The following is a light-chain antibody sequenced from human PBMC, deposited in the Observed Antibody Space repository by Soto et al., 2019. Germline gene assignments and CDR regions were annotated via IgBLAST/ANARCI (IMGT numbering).Light chain of an antibody. Sequence: SYELTPPPSVSVAPGQTARITCGGNNIGGKSVHWYQQKPGQAPVLVIYDDSDRPSGIPERFSGSNSANTATLAISSVEAGDEADYYCQVWDGTSDQWVFGGGTKLTVL. J-gene: IGLJ3*02. CDR2: DDS. CDR3: QVWDGTSDQWV. V-gene: IGLV3-21*02. CDR1: NIGGKS.